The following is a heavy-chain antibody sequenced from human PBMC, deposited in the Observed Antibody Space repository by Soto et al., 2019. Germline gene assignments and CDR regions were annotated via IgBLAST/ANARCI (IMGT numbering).Heavy chain of an antibody. D-gene: IGHD2-8*01. Sequence: ASVKVSCKASGYTFTSYDIYWVRQASGQGLEWMGWMNPNSGTTGYAQKFQGRVTMTRNTSISTAYMELSSLRSEDTAVYYCARGVYCTNGVCYWYFDLWGRGTLVTVSS. J-gene: IGHJ2*01. CDR1: GYTFTSYD. CDR2: MNPNSGTT. CDR3: ARGVYCTNGVCYWYFDL. V-gene: IGHV1-8*01.